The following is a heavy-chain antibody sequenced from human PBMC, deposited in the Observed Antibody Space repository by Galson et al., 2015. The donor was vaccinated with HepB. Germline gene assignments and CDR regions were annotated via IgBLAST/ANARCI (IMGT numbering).Heavy chain of an antibody. CDR1: GFTFSSYN. CDR3: ARGSAVVVGYFDY. CDR2: ISSGSSYI. D-gene: IGHD2-15*01. Sequence: SLRLSCAASGFTFSSYNMNWVRQAPGKGLEWVSSISSGSSYIYYADSVKGRFTISRDNAKNSLYLQMNSLRAEDTAVYYCARGSAVVVGYFDYWGQGTLVTVSS. V-gene: IGHV3-21*01. J-gene: IGHJ4*02.